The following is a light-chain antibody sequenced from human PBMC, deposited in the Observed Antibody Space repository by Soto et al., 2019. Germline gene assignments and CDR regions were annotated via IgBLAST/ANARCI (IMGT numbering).Light chain of an antibody. V-gene: IGLV2-11*01. Sequence: QSALTQPRSVAGSPGQSVTISCTGTSSDVGGYNYVSWYQQHPGKAPKLMIYDVSKRPSGVPDRFSGSKSGNTASLTISGLQAEDEADYYCYSYASGFTLLFGGGTKLTVL. CDR3: YSYASGFTLL. CDR1: SSDVGGYNY. CDR2: DVS. J-gene: IGLJ2*01.